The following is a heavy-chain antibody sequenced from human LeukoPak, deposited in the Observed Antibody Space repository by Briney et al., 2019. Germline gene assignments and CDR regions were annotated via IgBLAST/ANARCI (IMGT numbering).Heavy chain of an antibody. CDR2: IYYSGST. D-gene: IGHD4-11*01. CDR1: GGSISSYY. CDR3: ARGYYSNYVYYYYGMGV. Sequence: SETLSLTCTVSGGSISSYYWSWIRQPPGKGLEWIGYIYYSGSTNYNPSLKSRVTISVDTSKNQFSLKLTSVTAADKAVYYCARGYYSNYVYYYYGMGVWGQGTTVTVSS. V-gene: IGHV4-59*01. J-gene: IGHJ6*02.